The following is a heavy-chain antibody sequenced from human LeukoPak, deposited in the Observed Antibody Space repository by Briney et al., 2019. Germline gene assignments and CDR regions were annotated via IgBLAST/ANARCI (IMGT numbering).Heavy chain of an antibody. CDR1: GDSISSGSYY. CDR3: AKEAKYYDILIGYYRSFYYFDY. CDR2: IYISGST. Sequence: SETLSLTCTVSGDSISSGSYYWSWIRQPAGKGLEWIGRIYISGSTNYNPSLKSRVTISVDTSKIQFSLNLTSVTAADTAVYYCAKEAKYYDILIGYYRSFYYFDYWGQGTLVTVSS. V-gene: IGHV4-61*02. D-gene: IGHD3-9*01. J-gene: IGHJ4*02.